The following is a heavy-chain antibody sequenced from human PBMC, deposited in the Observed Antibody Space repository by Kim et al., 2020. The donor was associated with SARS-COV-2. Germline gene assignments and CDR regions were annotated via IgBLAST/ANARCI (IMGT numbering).Heavy chain of an antibody. CDR1: GFTFSSYA. D-gene: IGHD3-3*01. V-gene: IGHV3-23*01. CDR3: ATFFWDGTFTSPFDY. CDR2: ISSNGGTT. J-gene: IGHJ4*01. Sequence: GGSLRLSCAASGFTFSSYAMTWVRQAPGKGLEWVSAISSNGGTTYYADSVKGRFTVSRDNSKNTLYLQMNSLRAEDTAVYYCATFFWDGTFTSPFDYWG.